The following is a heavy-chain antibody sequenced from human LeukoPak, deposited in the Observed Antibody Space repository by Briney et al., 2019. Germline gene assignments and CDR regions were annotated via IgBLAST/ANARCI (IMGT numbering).Heavy chain of an antibody. Sequence: GGSLRLSCAASGFTFSSYGMHWVRQAPGKGLEWVAVIWYDGSNKYYADSVKGRFTISRDNSKNTLYLQMNSLRAEDTAVYYCARDSELRFLEWLFDYWGQGTLVTVSS. CDR1: GFTFSSYG. D-gene: IGHD3-3*01. J-gene: IGHJ4*02. CDR2: IWYDGSNK. V-gene: IGHV3-33*01. CDR3: ARDSELRFLEWLFDY.